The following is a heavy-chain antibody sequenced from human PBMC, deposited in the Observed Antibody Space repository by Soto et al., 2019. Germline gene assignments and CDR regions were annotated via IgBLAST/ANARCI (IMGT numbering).Heavy chain of an antibody. CDR1: RYTFTGYY. V-gene: IGHV1-2*02. Sequence: SVQVSGQASRYTFTGYYMHWVRLAPGQGLEWMGWINPNSCGTNYAQQFQGRVTMTRDTSISTAHMELNRLRSDDTAVCYCARVGFSGGSGALVRWGQGTLVTVSS. J-gene: IGHJ5*02. D-gene: IGHD6-19*01. CDR2: INPNSCGT. CDR3: ARVGFSGGSGALVR.